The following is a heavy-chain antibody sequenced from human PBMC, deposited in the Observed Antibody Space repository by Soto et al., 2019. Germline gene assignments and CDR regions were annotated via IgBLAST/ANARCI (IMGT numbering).Heavy chain of an antibody. Sequence: GASVKVSCKASGYTFKSYQIYWVRQAPGQRLECMGWINVSNGNTEYSQNFQCRVTITRDTSASTVYMELNSLRSEDTAVYYCARDTDLTLITTLDYWGQGTPGTVSS. D-gene: IGHD3-22*01. V-gene: IGHV1-3*01. CDR1: GYTFKSYQ. CDR3: ARDTDLTLITTLDY. J-gene: IGHJ4*02. CDR2: INVSNGNT.